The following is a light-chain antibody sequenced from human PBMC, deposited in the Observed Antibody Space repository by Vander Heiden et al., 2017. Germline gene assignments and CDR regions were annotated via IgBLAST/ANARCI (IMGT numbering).Light chain of an antibody. Sequence: DIALTQSPDTLSLSTGERATLSCRASEGVSSYFAWYKQKPGQAPRLLFYDASNRATGIPAWFSGRGSGTYFTLTISSLEPDDVAVYYCQRRSNWPVTFGGGTKVEIK. CDR2: DAS. CDR1: EGVSSY. J-gene: IGKJ4*01. CDR3: QRRSNWPVT. V-gene: IGKV3-11*01.